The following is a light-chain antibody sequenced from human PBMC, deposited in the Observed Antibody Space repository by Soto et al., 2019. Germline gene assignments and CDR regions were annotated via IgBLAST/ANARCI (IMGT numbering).Light chain of an antibody. CDR1: TGTVTSGHY. Sequence: QTVVTQEPSLTVSPGGTVTLTCASSTGTVTSGHYPNWLQQKPGQAPRALIYSTDTRHSRTPARFSGSLLGGKAALTLSGVQPEDEADYYCLLYHGGAVVFGGGTKLTVL. V-gene: IGLV7-43*01. CDR3: LLYHGGAVV. J-gene: IGLJ2*01. CDR2: STD.